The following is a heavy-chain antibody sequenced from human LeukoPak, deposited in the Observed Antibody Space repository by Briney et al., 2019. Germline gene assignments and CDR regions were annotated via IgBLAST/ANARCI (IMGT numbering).Heavy chain of an antibody. J-gene: IGHJ4*02. Sequence: SETLSLTCAVYGGSFSGYYWSWIPQPPGKGLEWIGEINHSGSTNYNPSLKSRVTISVDTSKNQFSLKLSSMTAADTAVYYCGRGLSAIVHWGQGTLVTVSS. CDR1: GGSFSGYY. CDR3: GRGLSAIVH. D-gene: IGHD2-21*02. V-gene: IGHV4-34*01. CDR2: INHSGST.